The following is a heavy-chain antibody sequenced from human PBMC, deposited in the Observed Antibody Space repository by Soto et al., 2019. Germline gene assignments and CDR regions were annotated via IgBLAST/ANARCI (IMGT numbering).Heavy chain of an antibody. CDR2: IYWDDDK. Sequence: QITLKESGPTLVKPTQTLTLTCTFSGFSLNTSGVGVAWIRQPPGKALEWLALIYWDDDKRYSPSLKSRLTNTKDTSKNQVVLTMTNMDPVDTATYYCAHHRPLRPIGYWGQGTLVTVSS. V-gene: IGHV2-5*02. J-gene: IGHJ4*02. CDR1: GFSLNTSGVG. CDR3: AHHRPLRPIGY.